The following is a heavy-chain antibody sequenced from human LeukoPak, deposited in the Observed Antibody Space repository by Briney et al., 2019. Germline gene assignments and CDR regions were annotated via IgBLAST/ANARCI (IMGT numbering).Heavy chain of an antibody. D-gene: IGHD6-6*01. Sequence: GSLRLSCAASGFTFSSYAMSWVRQAPGKGLEWIGSIYYSGSTYYNPSLKSRVTISVDTSKNQFSLKLSSVTAADTAVYYCARQYSSSQDVWGKGTTVTVSS. V-gene: IGHV4-39*01. J-gene: IGHJ6*04. CDR3: ARQYSSSQDV. CDR1: GFTFSSYA. CDR2: IYYSGST.